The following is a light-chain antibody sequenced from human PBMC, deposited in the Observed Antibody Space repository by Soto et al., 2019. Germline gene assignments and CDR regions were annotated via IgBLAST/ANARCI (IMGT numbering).Light chain of an antibody. J-gene: IGKJ1*01. CDR2: GAS. CDR3: QQYRNLWT. Sequence: EIVMTQSPATLSVSPGERATLSCRASQSVSGKLAWYQQKPGQAPRLLIYGASTRATGIPARFSGSGSGTEFTLTISSLQSEDFALYYCQQYRNLWTFGQGTKVDIK. V-gene: IGKV3-15*01. CDR1: QSVSGK.